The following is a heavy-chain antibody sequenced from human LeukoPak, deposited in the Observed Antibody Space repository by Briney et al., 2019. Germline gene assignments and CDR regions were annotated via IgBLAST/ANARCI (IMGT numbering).Heavy chain of an antibody. CDR1: GFTFSGFA. J-gene: IGHJ4*02. D-gene: IGHD6-19*01. CDR3: ARDRGPTIAVPYYFDY. Sequence: GGSLRLSCAASGFTFSGFAFHWVRQAPGKGLEGVAVISHDGRSIYYADSVRGRFGISRDNSKNTLYLQIYSLKPEDTAVYFCARDRGPTIAVPYYFDYWGQGTLVTVSS. CDR2: ISHDGRSI. V-gene: IGHV3-30*09.